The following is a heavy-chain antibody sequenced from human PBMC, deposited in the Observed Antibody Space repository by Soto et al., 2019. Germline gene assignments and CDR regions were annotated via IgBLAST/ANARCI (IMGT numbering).Heavy chain of an antibody. V-gene: IGHV1-18*04. J-gene: IGHJ4*02. CDR3: ARAGDDCSAANCYVIDY. Sequence: GASVKVSCKASGYTFTSYGISWVRQAPGQRLEWMGWINTGKGNTKYSQNFQGRVTITSDTSASTAYMDLSSLRSEDTAMYYCARAGDDCSAANCYVIDYWGQGTQVTVSS. CDR2: INTGKGNT. CDR1: GYTFTSYG. D-gene: IGHD2-2*01.